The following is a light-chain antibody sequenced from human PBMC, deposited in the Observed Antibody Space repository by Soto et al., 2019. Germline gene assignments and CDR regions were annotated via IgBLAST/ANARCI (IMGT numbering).Light chain of an antibody. CDR2: GAS. J-gene: IGKJ3*01. CDR1: QSISSSF. CDR3: QHYGNSPPEYT. Sequence: EIVLPQSPGTLSLSTGERATLSCRASQSISSSFLAWYQQRPGQAPRLLIFGASYRATGIPDRFSGSGSGTDFTLTISRLEPEDFAVYYCQHYGNSPPEYTFGPGTKVDIK. V-gene: IGKV3-20*01.